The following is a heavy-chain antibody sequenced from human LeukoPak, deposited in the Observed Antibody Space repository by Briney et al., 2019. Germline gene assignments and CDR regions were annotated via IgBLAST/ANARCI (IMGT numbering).Heavy chain of an antibody. V-gene: IGHV1-8*01. J-gene: IGHJ6*02. CDR3: ARVQRKLYYDFWSGYYGDGMDV. Sequence: ASVKVSCKASGYTFTSYDINWVRQATGQGLEWMGWMNPNSGNTGYAQKFQGRVTMTRNNSISTAYMELSSLRSEDTAVYYCARVQRKLYYDFWSGYYGDGMDVWGQGTTVTVSS. CDR1: GYTFTSYD. D-gene: IGHD3-3*01. CDR2: MNPNSGNT.